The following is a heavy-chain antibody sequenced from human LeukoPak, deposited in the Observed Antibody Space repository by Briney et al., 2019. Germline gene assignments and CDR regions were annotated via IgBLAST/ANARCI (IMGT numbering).Heavy chain of an antibody. D-gene: IGHD2-21*02. J-gene: IGHJ1*01. CDR1: GYTFTDYY. CDR2: LNSESGGA. CDR3: ARGGPTPRNVVVAAREYLQL. V-gene: IGHV1-2*02. Sequence: ASVKVSCKASGYTFTDYYIHWVRQAPGQGPEWMGWLNSESGGAKYAQRFQARVTMTRDTSISAAYMELTRLRSDDTAMYYCARGGPTPRNVVVAAREYLQLWGQAPSSPSP.